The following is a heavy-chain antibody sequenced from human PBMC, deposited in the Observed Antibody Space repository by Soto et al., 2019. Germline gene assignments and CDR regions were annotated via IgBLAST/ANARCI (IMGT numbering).Heavy chain of an antibody. CDR2: ISSSSSYT. Sequence: GGSLSLSCAASGFTFSDYYMSWVRQAPGKGLEWVSYISSSSSYTNYADSVKGRFTISRDNAKNSLYLQMNSLRAEDTAVYYCARDSYSGSHWGQGTLVTVSS. CDR1: GFTFSDYY. J-gene: IGHJ4*02. CDR3: ARDSYSGSH. D-gene: IGHD1-26*01. V-gene: IGHV3-11*06.